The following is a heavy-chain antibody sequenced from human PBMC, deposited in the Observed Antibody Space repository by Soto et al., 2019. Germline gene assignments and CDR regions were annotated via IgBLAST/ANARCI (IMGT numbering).Heavy chain of an antibody. V-gene: IGHV1-69*13. Sequence: SVKVSCKASGGTFSSYAISWVRQAPGQGLEWMGGIIPIFGTANYAQKFQGRVTITADESTSTAYMGLRSLRSDDTAVYYCATGVLRYFDWGYYYGMDVWGQGTTVTVSS. J-gene: IGHJ6*02. CDR3: ATGVLRYFDWGYYYGMDV. D-gene: IGHD3-9*01. CDR2: IIPIFGTA. CDR1: GGTFSSYA.